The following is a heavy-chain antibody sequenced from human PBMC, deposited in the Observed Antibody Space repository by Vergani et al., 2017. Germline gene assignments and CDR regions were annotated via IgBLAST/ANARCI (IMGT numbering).Heavy chain of an antibody. D-gene: IGHD3-10*01. CDR1: GYTFTSYA. CDR3: ARGKVRGVIWSGMDV. CDR2: INPNSGGT. J-gene: IGHJ6*02. Sequence: QVQLVQSGSELKKPGASVKVSCKASGYTFTSYAMNWVRQAPGQGLEWMGWINPNSGGTNYAQKFQGRVTMTRDTAISTAYMELSRLRSDDTAVYYCARGKVRGVIWSGMDVWGQGTTVTVSS. V-gene: IGHV1-2*02.